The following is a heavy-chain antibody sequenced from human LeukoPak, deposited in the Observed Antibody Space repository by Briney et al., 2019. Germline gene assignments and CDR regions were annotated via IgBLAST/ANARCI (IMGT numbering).Heavy chain of an antibody. J-gene: IGHJ4*02. V-gene: IGHV4-39*07. CDR2: IFYSGST. Sequence: PSETLSLTCTVSGDSITTTNYYWGWIRQPPGKGLEWIGNIFYSGSTYYSPSLKSRVTISLDTSRNQFSLKLNSVTAADTAVYYCARGYSRIYYFDYWGQGTLVTVSS. CDR1: GDSITTTNYY. CDR3: ARGYSRIYYFDY. D-gene: IGHD6-13*01.